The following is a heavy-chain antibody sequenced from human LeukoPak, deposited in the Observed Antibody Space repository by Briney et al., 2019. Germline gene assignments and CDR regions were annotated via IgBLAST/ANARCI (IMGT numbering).Heavy chain of an antibody. CDR2: IYTSGST. D-gene: IGHD2-21*01. J-gene: IGHJ6*02. CDR1: GGSISSYY. CDR3: AREIVRGHYYYGMVV. V-gene: IGHV4-4*07. Sequence: SETLSLTCTVSGGSISSYYWSWIRQPAGKGLEWIGRIYTSGSTNYNPSLKSRVTMSVDTSKNQFSLKLSSVTAADTAVYYCAREIVRGHYYYGMVVWGQGTTVTVSS.